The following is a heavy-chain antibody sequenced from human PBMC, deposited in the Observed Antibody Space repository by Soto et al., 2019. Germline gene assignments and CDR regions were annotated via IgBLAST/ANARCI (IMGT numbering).Heavy chain of an antibody. V-gene: IGHV1-69*01. J-gene: IGHJ6*02. Sequence: QVQLVQSGAEVKKPGSSVKVSCKASGGTFSSYAIRGVRQAPGQGLEWMGGFIPMFNRPHSARKFQGRVTITADESTSTAYMDLSSLRSEDTAVYYCARGQFHHVSNYYYALDVWGQGTTVTVSS. CDR2: FIPMFNRP. CDR3: ARGQFHHVSNYYYALDV. CDR1: GGTFSSYA.